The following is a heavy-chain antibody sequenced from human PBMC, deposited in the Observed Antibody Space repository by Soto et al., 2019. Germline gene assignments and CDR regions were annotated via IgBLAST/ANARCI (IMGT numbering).Heavy chain of an antibody. D-gene: IGHD3-22*01. CDR3: ARGLITMSAFDI. V-gene: IGHV1-18*01. CDR1: GYTFTSYG. CDR2: ISANNGNT. Sequence: GASVKVSCKASGYTFTSYGISWVRQAPGQGLEWMGWISANNGNTNYAQKFQGRVTITADESTSTAYMELSSLRSEDTAVYYCARGLITMSAFDIWGQGTMVTVSS. J-gene: IGHJ3*02.